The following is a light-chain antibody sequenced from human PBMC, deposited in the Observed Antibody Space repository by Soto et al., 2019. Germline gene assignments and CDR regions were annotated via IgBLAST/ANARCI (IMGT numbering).Light chain of an antibody. CDR1: QGISSY. CDR2: TAS. J-gene: IGKJ2*01. CDR3: QQPNNFPQT. V-gene: IGKV1-9*01. Sequence: DIQLTQSPSFLSASVGDRVTITCRASQGISSYLAWYQQKPGKAPKLLIYTASTLQSGVPSRFSGSGSGTEFPLPIRSPQPESFSTYFCQQPNNFPQTFGPGTQVEIK.